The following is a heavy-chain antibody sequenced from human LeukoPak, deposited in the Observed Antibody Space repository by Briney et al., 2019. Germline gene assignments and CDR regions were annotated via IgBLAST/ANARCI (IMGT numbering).Heavy chain of an antibody. CDR3: ARMDSGSYRRPYYFDY. Sequence: PSETLSLTCTVAGGSISSYYWSWIRQPPGKGLEWIGYIYYSGSTNYNPSLKSRVTISVDTSKNQFPLKLSSVTAADTAVYYCARMDSGSYRRPYYFDYWGQGTLVTVSS. D-gene: IGHD1-26*01. V-gene: IGHV4-59*01. CDR2: IYYSGST. CDR1: GGSISSYY. J-gene: IGHJ4*02.